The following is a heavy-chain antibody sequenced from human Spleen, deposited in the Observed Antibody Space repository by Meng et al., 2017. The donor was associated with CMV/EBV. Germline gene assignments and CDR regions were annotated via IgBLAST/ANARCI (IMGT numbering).Heavy chain of an antibody. D-gene: IGHD3-10*01. Sequence: GSLRLSCAASGFTFSSYAMSWVRQAPGKGLEWVSAISGSGGSTYYADSVKGRFTISRDNSKNTLYLQMNSLRAEDTAVYYCAKDQGRITMVRGVIGAFDIWGQGTMVTVSS. CDR3: AKDQGRITMVRGVIGAFDI. V-gene: IGHV3-23*01. J-gene: IGHJ3*02. CDR2: ISGSGGST. CDR1: GFTFSSYA.